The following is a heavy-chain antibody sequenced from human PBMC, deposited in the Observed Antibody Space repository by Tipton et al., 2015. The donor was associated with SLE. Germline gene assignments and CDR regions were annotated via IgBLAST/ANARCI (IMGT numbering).Heavy chain of an antibody. CDR2: INHSGST. Sequence: TLSLTCTVSGGSISSYYWSWIRQPPGKGLEWIGEINHSGSTNYNPSLKSRVTISVDTSKNQFSLKLSSVTAADTAVYYCARRPGWFDPWGQGTLVTVSS. J-gene: IGHJ5*02. CDR3: ARRPGWFDP. D-gene: IGHD6-6*01. CDR1: GGSISSYY. V-gene: IGHV4-34*01.